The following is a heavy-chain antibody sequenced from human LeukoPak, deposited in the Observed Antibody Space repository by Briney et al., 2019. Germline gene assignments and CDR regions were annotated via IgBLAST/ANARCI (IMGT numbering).Heavy chain of an antibody. V-gene: IGHV3-30-3*01. CDR1: GFTFSSYA. CDR2: ISYDGSNK. CDR3: AKVTIAVADFDY. D-gene: IGHD6-19*01. Sequence: GGSLRLSCAASGFTFSSYAMHWVRQAPGKGLEWVAVISYDGSNKYYADSVKGRFTISRDNSKNTLYLQMNSLRAEDTAVYYCAKVTIAVADFDYWGQGTLVTVSS. J-gene: IGHJ4*02.